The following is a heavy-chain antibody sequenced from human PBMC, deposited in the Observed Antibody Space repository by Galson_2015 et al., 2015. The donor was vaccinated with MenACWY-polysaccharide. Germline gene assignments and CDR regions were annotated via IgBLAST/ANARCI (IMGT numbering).Heavy chain of an antibody. J-gene: IGHJ4*02. V-gene: IGHV3-30-3*01. CDR2: ISNDGSNK. CDR3: ARDFQWACDF. Sequence: SLRLSCAASGFTFSTYTVHWVRQAPGKGLEWVAVISNDGSNKYYADSVKGRFTISRDNSKNTLYLQMNSLRAEDTAVYYCARDFQWACDFWGQGTVVTVSS. D-gene: IGHD1-26*01. CDR1: GFTFSTYT.